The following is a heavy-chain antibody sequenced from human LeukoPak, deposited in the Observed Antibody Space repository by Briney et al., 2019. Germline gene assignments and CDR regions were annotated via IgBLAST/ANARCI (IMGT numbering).Heavy chain of an antibody. Sequence: SXXLSLTCTVSGGSISSYYWSWIRQPPGKGLEWIGYINYSGSNNYNPSLKRRVTISVDTSKNHFSLNLSSVAAADTAVYYCARDRKYYYDSSGYFNWFDPWGQGTLVTVSS. CDR1: GGSISSYY. J-gene: IGHJ5*02. CDR2: INYSGSN. V-gene: IGHV4-59*01. CDR3: ARDRKYYYDSSGYFNWFDP. D-gene: IGHD3-22*01.